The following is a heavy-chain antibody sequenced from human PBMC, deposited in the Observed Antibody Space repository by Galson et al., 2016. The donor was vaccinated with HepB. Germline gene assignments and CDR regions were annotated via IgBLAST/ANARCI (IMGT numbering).Heavy chain of an antibody. J-gene: IGHJ6*02. CDR1: GFTLRSYS. V-gene: IGHV3-21*01. CDR3: AKSTGGLLRFSGMDV. CDR2: TGTGTGYK. D-gene: IGHD1-14*01. Sequence: SLRLSCAASGFTLRSYSMTWVRQAPGKGLEWVSSTGTGTGYKYYAGSVRGRFTISRDDPGNSLYLQMNSLRAEDTAVYFCAKSTGGLLRFSGMDVWGQGTTVTVSS.